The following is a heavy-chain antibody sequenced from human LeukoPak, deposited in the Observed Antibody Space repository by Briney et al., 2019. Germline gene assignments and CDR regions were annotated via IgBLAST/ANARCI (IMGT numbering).Heavy chain of an antibody. D-gene: IGHD2-2*01. J-gene: IGHJ4*02. CDR2: ISGSGGST. CDR1: GFTFSSNA. Sequence: PGGSLRLSCAASGFTFSSNAMSWVRQGPGKGLEWVSAISGSGGSTYYADSVKGRFTISRDNSKNTLYLQLNSLRADDTAVYYCAKRCSSASCPHYYFDYWGQGTLVTVSS. CDR3: AKRCSSASCPHYYFDY. V-gene: IGHV3-23*01.